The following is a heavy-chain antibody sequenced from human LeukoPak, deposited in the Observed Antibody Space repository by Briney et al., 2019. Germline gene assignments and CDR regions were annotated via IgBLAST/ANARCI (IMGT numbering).Heavy chain of an antibody. Sequence: GGSLRLSCAPSGFTFSSYGMHWVCQAPGQGLEWVAVVSFDGSNKYYADSVKGRFTISRDNSKNTLYVQMNSLRAEDTAVYYCAKDHWGSDCYSCHYWGQGTLVTVSS. V-gene: IGHV3-30*18. CDR1: GFTFSSYG. CDR3: AKDHWGSDCYSCHY. J-gene: IGHJ4*02. D-gene: IGHD2-21*02. CDR2: VSFDGSNK.